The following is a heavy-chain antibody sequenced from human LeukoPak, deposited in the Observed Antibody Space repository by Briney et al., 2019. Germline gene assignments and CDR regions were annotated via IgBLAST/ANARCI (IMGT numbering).Heavy chain of an antibody. CDR3: VRDRTKYCSSTSCPLDY. Sequence: ASVKVSCKASGYTFTSYYMHWVRQAPGQGLEWMGWINPNSGGTSYAQKFQGRVTMTRDTSISTAYMELSRLRSDDTAVYYCVRDRTKYCSSTSCPLDYWGQGTLVTVSS. J-gene: IGHJ4*02. V-gene: IGHV1-2*02. CDR2: INPNSGGT. D-gene: IGHD2-2*01. CDR1: GYTFTSYY.